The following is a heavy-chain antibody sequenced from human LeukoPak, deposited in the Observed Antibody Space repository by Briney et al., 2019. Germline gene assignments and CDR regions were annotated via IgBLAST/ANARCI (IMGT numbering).Heavy chain of an antibody. CDR3: AREPRPVGATSFGYYFDY. D-gene: IGHD1-26*01. CDR2: INPSGGTT. CDR1: GYTFTSYY. V-gene: IGHV1-46*01. J-gene: IGHJ4*02. Sequence: ASVNVSFKASGYTFTSYYIHWVRQAPGQGLEWMGIINPSGGTTVYAQNFQGRVIMTRDTSTSTVHMDLSSLRSEDAAVYYCAREPRPVGATSFGYYFDYWGQGTLVTVSS.